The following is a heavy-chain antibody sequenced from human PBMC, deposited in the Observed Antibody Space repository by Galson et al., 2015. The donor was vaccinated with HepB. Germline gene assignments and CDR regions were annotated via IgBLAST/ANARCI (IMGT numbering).Heavy chain of an antibody. Sequence: PALVKPPQTLTLTCPFSGLSLSTSGVGVGWVRQPPGKALEWLALSYWDDDKRYSQSLNSKHTITKDTSKNQVVLTMTNMHTVNTATYYCAHIKGRGRGGHYYYMDVWGKGTTVTVSS. D-gene: IGHD3-10*01. J-gene: IGHJ6*03. CDR3: AHIKGRGRGGHYYYMDV. CDR2: SYWDDDK. CDR1: GLSLSTSGVG. V-gene: IGHV2-5*02.